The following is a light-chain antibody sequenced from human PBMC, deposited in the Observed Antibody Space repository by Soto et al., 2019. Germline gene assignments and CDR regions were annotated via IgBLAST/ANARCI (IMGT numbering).Light chain of an antibody. CDR3: SSYAGSSNV. Sequence: QSVLTQPPSVSGAPGQRVTISCTGSSSNIGAGYDVHWYQQRPGTAPKLLIYGNKNRPSGVPDRFSGSKSGTSASLAITGLQAEDEADYYCSSYAGSSNVFGTGTKLTVL. V-gene: IGLV1-40*01. CDR2: GNK. J-gene: IGLJ1*01. CDR1: SSNIGAGYD.